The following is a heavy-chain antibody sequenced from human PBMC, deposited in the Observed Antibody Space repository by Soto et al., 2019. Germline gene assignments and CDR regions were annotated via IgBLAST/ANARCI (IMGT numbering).Heavy chain of an antibody. Sequence: QVQLQESGPGLVKPSQTLSLTCTVSGGSISSGGYYCSWIRQHPGKGLEWIGYIYYSGSTYYNPSLKSRVTISVDTSKNQFSLKLSSVTDADTAVYYCARATRYSYGKDAFDIWGQGTMVTVSS. CDR3: ARATRYSYGKDAFDI. J-gene: IGHJ3*02. CDR2: IYYSGST. CDR1: GGSISSGGYY. V-gene: IGHV4-31*03. D-gene: IGHD5-18*01.